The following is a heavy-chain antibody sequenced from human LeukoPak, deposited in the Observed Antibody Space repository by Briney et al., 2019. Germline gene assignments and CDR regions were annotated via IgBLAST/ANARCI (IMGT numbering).Heavy chain of an antibody. V-gene: IGHV4-34*01. CDR2: INHSGST. J-gene: IGHJ4*02. CDR1: GGSFSGYY. Sequence: SETLSLTCAVYGGSFSGYYWSWIRQPLGKGLEWIGEINHSGSTNYNPSLKSRVTISVDTSKNQFSLKLSSVTAADTAVYYCARGGIAAAGSHLYFDYWGQGTLVTVSS. CDR3: ARGGIAAAGSHLYFDY. D-gene: IGHD6-13*01.